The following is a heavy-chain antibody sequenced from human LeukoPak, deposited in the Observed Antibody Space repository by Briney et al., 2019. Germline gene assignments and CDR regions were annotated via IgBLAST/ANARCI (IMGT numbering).Heavy chain of an antibody. Sequence: SETLSLTCTVSGGSISSYYWSWIRQPPGKGLEWIGYIYYSGSTNYNPSLQSRVTISVDTSKNQFSLKLSSVTAADTAVYYCARLGLRYFDIQHWGQGTLVTVSS. J-gene: IGHJ1*01. CDR1: GGSISSYY. D-gene: IGHD3-9*01. CDR2: IYYSGST. V-gene: IGHV4-59*08. CDR3: ARLGLRYFDIQH.